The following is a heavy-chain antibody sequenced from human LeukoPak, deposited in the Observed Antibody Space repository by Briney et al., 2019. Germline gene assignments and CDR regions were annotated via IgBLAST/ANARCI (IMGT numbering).Heavy chain of an antibody. J-gene: IGHJ4*02. Sequence: PGGSLRLSCAASGFTFSSYEMNWVRQAPGKGLEWVSYMSSSGSTIYYADSVKGRFTISRDNAKNSLYLQMNSLRAEDTAVYYCARPADIVVVPAAIELGYWGQGTLVTVSS. D-gene: IGHD2-2*01. CDR1: GFTFSSYE. V-gene: IGHV3-48*03. CDR2: MSSSGSTI. CDR3: ARPADIVVVPAAIELGY.